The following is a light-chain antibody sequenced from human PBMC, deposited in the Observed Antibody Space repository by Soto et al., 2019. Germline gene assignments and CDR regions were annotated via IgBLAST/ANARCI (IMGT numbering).Light chain of an antibody. V-gene: IGKV3-20*01. CDR2: GAS. CDR1: QSISRY. Sequence: IVLTQSPGTLSLSPGERTTLSCRASQSISRYLAWYQQKPGQGPRLLIYGASSRATGTPDRFSGSGSGTDFTLTTNRLEPEDFAVYYCQQYASSPLLTFGGGTKVDIK. J-gene: IGKJ4*02. CDR3: QQYASSPLLT.